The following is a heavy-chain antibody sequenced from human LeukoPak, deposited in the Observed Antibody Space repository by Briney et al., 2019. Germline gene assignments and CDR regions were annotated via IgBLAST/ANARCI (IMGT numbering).Heavy chain of an antibody. D-gene: IGHD2-21*01. J-gene: IGHJ5*02. CDR2: INPSGGST. V-gene: IGHV1-46*01. CDR3: ARVVGMMWFDP. CDR1: GYTFTSYY. Sequence: ASVKVSCKASGYTFTSYYMHWVRQAPGQGLEWMGIINPSGGSTSYAQKFQGRVTMTRDMSTSTVYMELSSLRSGDTAVYYCARVVGMMWFDPWGQGTLVTVSS.